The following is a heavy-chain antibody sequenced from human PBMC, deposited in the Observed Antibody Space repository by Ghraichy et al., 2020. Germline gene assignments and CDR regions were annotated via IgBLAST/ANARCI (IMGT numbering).Heavy chain of an antibody. CDR2: IYYSGTT. V-gene: IGHV4-59*08. D-gene: IGHD1-26*01. CDR1: GGSISNYY. J-gene: IGHJ4*02. Sequence: SETLSLTCTVSGGSISNYYWTWIRQPPGKGLEWIGYIYYSGTTNYNPSLKSRVTISVDTSKNQFSLKLNSVTAADTAVYYCARHLILLGGATTDFFDYWGQGTLVTVSS. CDR3: ARHLILLGGATTDFFDY.